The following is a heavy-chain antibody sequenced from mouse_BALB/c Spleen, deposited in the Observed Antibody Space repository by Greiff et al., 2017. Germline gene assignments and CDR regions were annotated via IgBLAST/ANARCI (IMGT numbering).Heavy chain of an antibody. J-gene: IGHJ3*01. CDR1: GYSITSDYA. CDR2: ISYSGST. V-gene: IGHV3-2*02. D-gene: IGHD2-2*01. Sequence: DVQLQESGPGLVKPSQSLSLTCTVTGYSITSDYAWNWIRQFPGNKLEWMGYISYSGSTSYNPSLKSRISITRDTSKNQFFLQLNSVTTEDTATYYCARGYYGYDWFAYWGQGTLVTVSA. CDR3: ARGYYGYDWFAY.